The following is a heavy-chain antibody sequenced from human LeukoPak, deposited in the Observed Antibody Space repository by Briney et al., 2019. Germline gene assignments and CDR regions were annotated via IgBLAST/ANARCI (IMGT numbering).Heavy chain of an antibody. CDR2: IIPIFGTA. CDR1: GGTFSSYA. V-gene: IGHV1-69*01. Sequence: SSVKVSCKASGGTFSSYAISWVRQAPGQGLEWMGGIIPIFGTANYAQKFQGRVTITADESTSTAYMELSSLRSEDTAVYYCARRGVGRILDYFDYWGQGTLVTVSS. CDR3: ARRGVGRILDYFDY. J-gene: IGHJ4*02. D-gene: IGHD3-10*01.